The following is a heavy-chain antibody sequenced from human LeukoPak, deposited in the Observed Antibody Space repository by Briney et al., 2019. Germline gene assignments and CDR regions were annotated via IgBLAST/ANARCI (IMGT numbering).Heavy chain of an antibody. Sequence: GGSLRLSCAASGFTFSSYAMSWVRQAPAKGLEWVSAISCSGGSTYYADSVKGRFTISRDNSKNTLYLQMTSLRAEDTAVYYCAKCRLNGGRGFIYYCGEGTLVTVSS. V-gene: IGHV3-23*01. CDR1: GFTFSSYA. D-gene: IGHD7-27*01. J-gene: IGHJ4*02. CDR2: ISCSGGST. CDR3: AKCRLNGGRGFIYY.